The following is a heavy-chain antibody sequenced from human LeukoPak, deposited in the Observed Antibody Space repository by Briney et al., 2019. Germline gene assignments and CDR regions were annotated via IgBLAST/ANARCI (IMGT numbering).Heavy chain of an antibody. CDR3: AKDDYSTTAIDY. CDR1: GFTFDDYA. CDR2: ISWNSGSI. V-gene: IGHV3-9*01. Sequence: GGSLRLSCAASGFTFDDYAMHWVRQAPGKGLEWVSGISWNSGSIGYADSAKGRFTISRDNAKNSLYLQMNSLRAEDTALYYCAKDDYSTTAIDYWGQGTLVTVSS. J-gene: IGHJ4*02. D-gene: IGHD6-13*01.